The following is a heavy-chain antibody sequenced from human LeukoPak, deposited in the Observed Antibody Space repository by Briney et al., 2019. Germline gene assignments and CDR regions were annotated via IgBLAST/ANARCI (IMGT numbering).Heavy chain of an antibody. V-gene: IGHV4-59*08. D-gene: IGHD1-1*01. Sequence: PSETQSLTCTVSGGSFSSYYWNWIRQPPGKGLELIGYIYYSGSTNYNPSLKSRVAISVDTSKNQYSLKLSSVTAADTAVYYCARRYDYWGQGTLVTVSS. J-gene: IGHJ4*02. CDR1: GGSFSSYY. CDR2: IYYSGST. CDR3: ARRYDY.